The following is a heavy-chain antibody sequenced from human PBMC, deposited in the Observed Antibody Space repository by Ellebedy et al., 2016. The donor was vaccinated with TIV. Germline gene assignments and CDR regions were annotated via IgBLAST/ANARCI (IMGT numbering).Heavy chain of an antibody. CDR1: GGSFSGYY. CDR2: INHSGST. CDR3: ASDERDFDF. J-gene: IGHJ4*02. Sequence: SETLSLXXAVYGGSFSGYYWSWIRQPPGKGLEWIGEINHSGSTNYNPSLQSRVTMSVDTPTNQFSLKLSSVTAADTAIYYCASDERDFDFWGQGSLVTVSS. V-gene: IGHV4-34*10. D-gene: IGHD1-1*01.